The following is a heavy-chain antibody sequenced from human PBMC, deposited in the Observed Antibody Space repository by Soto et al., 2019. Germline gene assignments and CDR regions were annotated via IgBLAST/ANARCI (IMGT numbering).Heavy chain of an antibody. CDR2: ISGSGGST. J-gene: IGHJ4*02. Sequence: GGSLRLSCAASGFTFSSYAMSWVRQAPGKGLEWVSAISGSGGSTYYADSVKGRFTISRDNSKNTLYLQMNSLRAEDTAVYYCAKDGIGDYKRTAPFDYWGQGTLVTVSS. V-gene: IGHV3-23*01. D-gene: IGHD1-26*01. CDR1: GFTFSSYA. CDR3: AKDGIGDYKRTAPFDY.